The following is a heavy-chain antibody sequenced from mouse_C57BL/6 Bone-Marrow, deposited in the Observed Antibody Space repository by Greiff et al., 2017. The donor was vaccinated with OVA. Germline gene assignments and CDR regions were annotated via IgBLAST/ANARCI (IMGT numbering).Heavy chain of an antibody. D-gene: IGHD2-1*01. CDR1: GFSLTSYG. CDR2: IWRGGST. CDR3: AKKGGGKNAMDY. V-gene: IGHV2-5*01. Sequence: VQLVESGPGLVQPSQSLSITCTVSGFSLTSYGVHWVRQSPGKGLEWLGVIWRGGSTDYNAAFMSRLSITKDNSKSQVFFKMNSLQADDTAIYYCAKKGGGKNAMDYWGQGTSVTVSS. J-gene: IGHJ4*01.